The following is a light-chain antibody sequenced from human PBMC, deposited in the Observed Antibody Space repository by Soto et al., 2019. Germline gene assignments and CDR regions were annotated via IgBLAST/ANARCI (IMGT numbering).Light chain of an antibody. CDR1: SSDIGAYNY. CDR3: SSSASSNTLV. J-gene: IGLJ3*02. V-gene: IGLV2-14*01. CDR2: EVS. Sequence: QSALTQPASVSGSPGQSITISCTGTSSDIGAYNYVSWYQQHPGKAPKLMIFEVSNRPSGVSNRFSGSKSGNTASLTISGLQAEEEADYYCSSSASSNTLVFGGGTKLTVL.